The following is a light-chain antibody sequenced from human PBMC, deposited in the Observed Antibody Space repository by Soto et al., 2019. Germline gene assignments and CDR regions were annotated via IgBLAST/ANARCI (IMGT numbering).Light chain of an antibody. CDR3: SSYTSSSTLLV. V-gene: IGLV2-14*01. Sequence: QSALTQPASVSGSPGQSITISCTGTSSDVGGYNYVSWYQQHPGKAPKLMIYDVSNRPSGVSNRFSGSKSGNTASLTISGLPAEDDADYYCSSYTSSSTLLVFGGGTKVTVL. CDR1: SSDVGGYNY. J-gene: IGLJ2*01. CDR2: DVS.